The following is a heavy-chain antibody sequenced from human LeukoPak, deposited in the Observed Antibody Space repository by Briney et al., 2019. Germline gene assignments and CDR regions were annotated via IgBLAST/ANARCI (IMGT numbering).Heavy chain of an antibody. D-gene: IGHD1-26*01. J-gene: IGHJ6*02. CDR3: ARDRGGGSYDNGMDV. Sequence: PGGSLRLSCAASGFTVSSNYMSWVRQAPGKGLEWVSVIYSGGSTYYADSVKGRFTISRDNSKNTLYLQMNSLRAEDTAVYYCARDRGGGSYDNGMDVWGQGTTVTVSS. V-gene: IGHV3-66*01. CDR2: IYSGGST. CDR1: GFTVSSNY.